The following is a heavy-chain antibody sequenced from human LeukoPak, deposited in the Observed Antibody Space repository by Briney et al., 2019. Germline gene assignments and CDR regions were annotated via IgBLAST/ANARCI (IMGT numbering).Heavy chain of an antibody. V-gene: IGHV3-33*01. J-gene: IGHJ4*02. CDR2: IWYDGSNK. CDR3: ARYVTTVTYLDY. Sequence: PGGSLRLSCAASGFTFSSYGMHWVRQAPGKGQEWVAVIWYDGSNKYYAVSVKGRFTISRDNSKNTLYLQMNSLRAEDTAVYYCARYVTTVTYLDYWGQGTLVTVSS. D-gene: IGHD4-17*01. CDR1: GFTFSSYG.